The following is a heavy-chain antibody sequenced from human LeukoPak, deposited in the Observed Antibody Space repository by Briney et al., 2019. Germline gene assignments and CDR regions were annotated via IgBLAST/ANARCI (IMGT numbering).Heavy chain of an antibody. CDR3: ARWHMNSQDV. V-gene: IGHV4-4*07. D-gene: IGHD4-23*01. Sequence: SETLSLTCTVSGGSISYYYWSWIRQPAGKGLEWIGRIYVGGSTNYSPSLKSRVSMSLDKSKNQLSLKLISVSAADTAVYYCARWHMNSQDVWGRGTAVTVS. J-gene: IGHJ6*02. CDR2: IYVGGST. CDR1: GGSISYYY.